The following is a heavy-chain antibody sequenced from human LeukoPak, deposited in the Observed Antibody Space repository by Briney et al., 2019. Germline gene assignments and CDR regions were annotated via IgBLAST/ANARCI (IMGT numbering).Heavy chain of an antibody. Sequence: SETLSLTCTVSGGSISDYFWSWIRQPPGKGLEWIGYIYYSGSTNYNPSLKSRVTISVDTSKNQFSLKLSSVTAADTAVYYCARFGREYYYDGSGYLDYWGQGTLVTVSS. D-gene: IGHD3-22*01. CDR3: ARFGREYYYDGSGYLDY. CDR2: IYYSGST. CDR1: GGSISDYF. V-gene: IGHV4-59*01. J-gene: IGHJ4*02.